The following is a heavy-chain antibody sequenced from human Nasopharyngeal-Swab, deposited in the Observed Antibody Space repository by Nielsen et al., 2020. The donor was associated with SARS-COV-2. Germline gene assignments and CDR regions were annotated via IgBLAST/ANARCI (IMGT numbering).Heavy chain of an antibody. V-gene: IGHV1-3*01. Sequence: ASVKVSCKASGYTFTSYAMHWVRQAPGQRLEWMGWINAGNGNTKYSQKFQGRVTITRDTSASTAYMELSSLRSEDTAVYYCARWTLFWSGYSVPYYYYGMDVWGQGTTVTVSS. CDR2: INAGNGNT. D-gene: IGHD3-3*01. CDR1: GYTFTSYA. J-gene: IGHJ6*02. CDR3: ARWTLFWSGYSVPYYYYGMDV.